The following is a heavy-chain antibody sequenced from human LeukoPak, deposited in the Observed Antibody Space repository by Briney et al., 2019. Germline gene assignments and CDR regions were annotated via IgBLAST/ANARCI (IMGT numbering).Heavy chain of an antibody. CDR3: ARADILTGYYFEY. CDR1: GYSFTSYW. J-gene: IGHJ4*02. D-gene: IGHD3-9*01. Sequence: GESLKISCKGSGYSFTSYWIGWVRQMLGKGLEWMGIIFPGDSDTRYSPSFQGQATISADKSINTAYLQWSSLKASDTAMYYCARADILTGYYFEYWGQGTLVTVSS. V-gene: IGHV5-51*01. CDR2: IFPGDSDT.